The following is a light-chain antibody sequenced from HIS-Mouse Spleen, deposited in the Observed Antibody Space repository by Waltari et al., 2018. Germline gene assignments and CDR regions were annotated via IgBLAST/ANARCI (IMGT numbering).Light chain of an antibody. CDR1: QRVLYSSNNKNY. V-gene: IGKV4-1*01. J-gene: IGKJ4*01. Sequence: DIVMTQYPDSLAVSLGERATINCKSSQRVLYSSNNKNYLAWYQQKPGQPPKLLIYWASTRESGVPDRFSGSGSGTDFTLTISSLQAEDVAVYYCQQYYSTPPLTFGGGTKVEIK. CDR3: QQYYSTPPLT. CDR2: WAS.